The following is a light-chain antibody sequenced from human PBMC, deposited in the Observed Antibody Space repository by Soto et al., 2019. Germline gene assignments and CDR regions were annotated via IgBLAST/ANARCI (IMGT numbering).Light chain of an antibody. CDR1: SSNIGNNF. Sequence: TQPPSVSAAPGRKVTISCSGSSSNIGNNFVTWYQQLPGTAPKLLIYDNNKRPSGIPDRFSGSQSGTSATLGITGLQTGDEAVYYCGSWDSSLTYVFGTGTKVTV. V-gene: IGLV1-51*01. J-gene: IGLJ1*01. CDR3: GSWDSSLTYV. CDR2: DNN.